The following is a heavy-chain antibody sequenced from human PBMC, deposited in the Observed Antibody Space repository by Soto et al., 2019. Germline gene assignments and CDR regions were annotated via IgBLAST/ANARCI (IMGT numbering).Heavy chain of an antibody. D-gene: IGHD3-22*01. CDR1: GYTFTSYD. J-gene: IGHJ4*02. CDR3: VRKRIVVDY. V-gene: IGHV1-8*01. Sequence: QVQLVQSGAEVKKPGASVKVSCKASGYTFTSYDINWVRQATGQGLEWMGWMNPNSGNTGYAQKVQGRVTMTRNTAISTAYMELSSLSSGETAVYYCVRKRIVVDYWVQGTLVTVAS. CDR2: MNPNSGNT.